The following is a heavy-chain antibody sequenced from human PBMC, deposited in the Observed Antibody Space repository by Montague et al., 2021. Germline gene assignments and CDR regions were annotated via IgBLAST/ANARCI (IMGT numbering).Heavy chain of an antibody. Sequence: SLRLSCAVSGFSLSRYAMMWVRHAPGKGPEWLALNSHDGRAKVYADSVEGRFSVYRDNSENTLYLQMDSLRVEDTAIYYCARAYYDGTSGRFDLWGQGNLVTVSS. D-gene: IGHD3-22*01. CDR1: GFSLSRYA. CDR2: NSHDGRAK. CDR3: ARAYYDGTSGRFDL. V-gene: IGHV3-30-3*01. J-gene: IGHJ5*02.